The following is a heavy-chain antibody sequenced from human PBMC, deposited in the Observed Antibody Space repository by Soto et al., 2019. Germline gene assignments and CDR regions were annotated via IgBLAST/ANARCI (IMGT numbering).Heavy chain of an antibody. J-gene: IGHJ4*02. CDR3: ARDRVGATFDY. CDR1: GVSISSGGYY. CDR2: IYYSGST. Sequence: SETLSLTCTVSGVSISSGGYYWSWIRQHPGKGLEWIGYIYYSGSTYYNPSLKSRVTISVDTSKNQFSLKLSSVTAADTAVYYCARDRVGATFDYWGQGTLVTVSS. V-gene: IGHV4-31*03. D-gene: IGHD1-26*01.